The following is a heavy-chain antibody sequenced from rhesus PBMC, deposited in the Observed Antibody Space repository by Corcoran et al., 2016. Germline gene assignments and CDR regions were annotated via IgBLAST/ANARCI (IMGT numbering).Heavy chain of an antibody. D-gene: IGHD4-23*01. CDR1: GFTFSSYG. J-gene: IGHJ4*01. V-gene: IGHV3S5*01. Sequence: EVQLVETGGGLVQPGGSLKLSCAASGFTFSSYGMSWVRQAPGKRLEWVSAINSGGGSTYYADSVKGRVTISRDKSKNTLSLQMNSLRTEDTAMYYCAKGGKGYSNYGYLDYWGQGVLVTVSS. CDR2: INSGGGST. CDR3: AKGGKGYSNYGYLDY.